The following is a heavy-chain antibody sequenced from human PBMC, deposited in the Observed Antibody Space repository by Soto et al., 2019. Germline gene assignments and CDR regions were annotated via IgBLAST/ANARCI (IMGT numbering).Heavy chain of an antibody. CDR2: ISAYNGNT. V-gene: IGHV1-18*04. CDR3: ARHQLPTYSYDSCGYPFPSLQH. Sequence: GSVKVSRKASAYTSTFHGISWVRQAPGQPLECSGWISAYNGNTNYAQKLQGRVTMTTDTSTSTAYMELRSLRSDHTAVYYCARHQLPTYSYDSCGYPFPSLQHWAQGIL. J-gene: IGHJ1*01. D-gene: IGHD3-22*01. CDR1: AYTSTFHG.